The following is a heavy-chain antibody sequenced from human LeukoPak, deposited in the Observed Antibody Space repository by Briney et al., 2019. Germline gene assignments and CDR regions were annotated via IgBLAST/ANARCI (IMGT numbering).Heavy chain of an antibody. CDR1: GGSISTSNW. D-gene: IGHD3-22*01. J-gene: IGHJ3*02. CDR2: IYHSGST. Sequence: SGTLSLTCAVSGGSISTSNWWSWVRQPPGKGLEWIGEIYHSGSTYYNPSLKSRVTILVEKSKNQFSLKLSSVTAADTAVYYCARKTYDSSGLIPHPGVFDIWGQGTMVTVSS. V-gene: IGHV4-4*02. CDR3: ARKTYDSSGLIPHPGVFDI.